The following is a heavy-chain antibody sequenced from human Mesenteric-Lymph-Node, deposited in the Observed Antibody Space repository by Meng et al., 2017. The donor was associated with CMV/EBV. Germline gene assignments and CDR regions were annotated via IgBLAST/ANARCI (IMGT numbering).Heavy chain of an antibody. J-gene: IGHJ4*02. CDR1: GGSISSSSYY. V-gene: IGHV3-23*01. D-gene: IGHD3-16*01. Sequence: ETLSLTCTVSGGSISSSSYYWGWIRQPPGKGLEWVSSISSTGDKTYYSDSVKGRFTLSRDNSKNTLYLQMNSLRAEDTARYYCARDWFGSDCQRGCLVFWGQGALVTVSS. CDR3: ARDWFGSDCQRGCLVF. CDR2: ISSTGDKT.